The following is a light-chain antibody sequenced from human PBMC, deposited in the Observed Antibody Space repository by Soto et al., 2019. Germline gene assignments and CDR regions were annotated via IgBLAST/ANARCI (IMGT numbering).Light chain of an antibody. Sequence: EIVLTQSPGTLSLSPGERATLSCRASQSVSSSYLAWYQQKPGQAPRLLIYGASSRATGIPDRFSGSGSGTDFTRTISRLEPEDFAVCYCQQYGSSPPITFGQGTRLEIK. CDR1: QSVSSSY. J-gene: IGKJ5*01. CDR2: GAS. V-gene: IGKV3-20*01. CDR3: QQYGSSPPIT.